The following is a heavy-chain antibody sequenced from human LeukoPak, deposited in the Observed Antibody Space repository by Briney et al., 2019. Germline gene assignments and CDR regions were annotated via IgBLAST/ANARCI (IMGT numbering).Heavy chain of an antibody. V-gene: IGHV3-23*01. Sequence: GGSLRLSCAASGFTFNNYAMSWVRQAPGKGLEWVSTINHNGGRTYYADSLEGRFAISRDNSKNTLFLQMHSLRAEDTAVFYCAKADRVASAATLDYWGQGTLVTVSS. CDR2: INHNGGRT. CDR3: AKADRVASAATLDY. D-gene: IGHD2-15*01. J-gene: IGHJ4*02. CDR1: GFTFNNYA.